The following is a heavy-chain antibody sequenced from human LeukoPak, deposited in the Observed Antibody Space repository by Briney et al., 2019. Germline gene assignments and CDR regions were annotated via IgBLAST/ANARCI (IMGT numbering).Heavy chain of an antibody. J-gene: IGHJ3*02. CDR1: GFMFRSYW. V-gene: IGHV3-7*05. Sequence: GGSLRLSCAASGFMFRSYWMTWVQQAPGKGLEWVANIKQDGSEKNYLDSVRGRFTISRDDARNSLYLQMNSLRVEDTAVYYCARDQSIPNLDAFDIWGQGTMVTVSS. CDR2: IKQDGSEK. D-gene: IGHD1-14*01. CDR3: ARDQSIPNLDAFDI.